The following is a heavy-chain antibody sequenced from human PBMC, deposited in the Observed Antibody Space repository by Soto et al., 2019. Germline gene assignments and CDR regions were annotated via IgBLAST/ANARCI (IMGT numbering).Heavy chain of an antibody. D-gene: IGHD1-26*01. V-gene: IGHV1-18*01. Sequence: GGSVKVSCKASGYTFTMYGISGVVQSPGQGLEWMGWISAYNGNTNYAQKLQGRVTMTTDTSTSTAYMELRSLRSDDTAVYYCARATVGATLDYFDYWGQGTPVTVSS. J-gene: IGHJ4*02. CDR1: GYTFTMYG. CDR2: ISAYNGNT. CDR3: ARATVGATLDYFDY.